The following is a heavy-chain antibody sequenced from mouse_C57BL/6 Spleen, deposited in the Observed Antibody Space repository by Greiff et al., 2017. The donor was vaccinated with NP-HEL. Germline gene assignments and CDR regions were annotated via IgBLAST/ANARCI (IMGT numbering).Heavy chain of an antibody. CDR1: GFNIKDYY. Sequence: EVQLQESGAELVKPGASVKLSCTASGFNIKDYYMHWVKQRTEQGLEWIGRIDPEDGETKYAPKFQGKATITADTSSNTAYLQLSNLISEDTAVYYCAREAYCGSSYGYFDVWGTGTTVTVSS. CDR2: IDPEDGET. D-gene: IGHD1-1*01. V-gene: IGHV14-2*01. CDR3: AREAYCGSSYGYFDV. J-gene: IGHJ1*03.